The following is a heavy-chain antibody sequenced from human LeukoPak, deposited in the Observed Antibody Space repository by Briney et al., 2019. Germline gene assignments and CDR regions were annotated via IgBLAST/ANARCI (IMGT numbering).Heavy chain of an antibody. CDR1: GFTFSSYS. V-gene: IGHV3-23*01. CDR2: ISGSGGST. J-gene: IGHJ4*02. D-gene: IGHD3-22*01. CDR3: AGSMRVVAVGPDSDY. Sequence: PGGSLRLSCAASGFTFSSYSMNWVRQAPGKGLEWVSAISGSGGSTYYADSVKGRFTISRDNSKNTLYLQMNSLRAEDTAVYYCAGSMRVVAVGPDSDYWGQGTLVTVSS.